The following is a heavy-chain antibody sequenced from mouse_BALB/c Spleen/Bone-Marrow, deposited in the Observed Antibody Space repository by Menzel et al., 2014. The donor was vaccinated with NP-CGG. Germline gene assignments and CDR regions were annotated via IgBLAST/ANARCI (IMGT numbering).Heavy chain of an antibody. V-gene: IGHV1-18*01. D-gene: IGHD2-4*01. Sequence: VQLKESGPALVKPGASMKISCKASGYSFTGYTMNWVKQSHGKNLEWIGLINPYNGGTTYNQKFKGKATLTVDKSSSTAYMEPLSLTSEDSAVYYCARRDYYDYAWFAYWGQGTLVTVSA. CDR2: INPYNGGT. CDR3: ARRDYYDYAWFAY. CDR1: GYSFTGYT. J-gene: IGHJ3*01.